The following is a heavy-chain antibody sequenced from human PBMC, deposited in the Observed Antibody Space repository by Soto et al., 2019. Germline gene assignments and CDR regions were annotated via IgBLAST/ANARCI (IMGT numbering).Heavy chain of an antibody. CDR1: GFTFSSYA. D-gene: IGHD2-2*01. Sequence: PGGSLRLSCAASGFTFSSYAMHWVRQAPGKGLEWVAVISYDGSNKYYADSVKGRFTISRDNSKNTLYLQMNSLRAEDTAVYYCARDIVLVPAAMGVDYWGQGTLVTVS. V-gene: IGHV3-30-3*01. CDR3: ARDIVLVPAAMGVDY. J-gene: IGHJ4*02. CDR2: ISYDGSNK.